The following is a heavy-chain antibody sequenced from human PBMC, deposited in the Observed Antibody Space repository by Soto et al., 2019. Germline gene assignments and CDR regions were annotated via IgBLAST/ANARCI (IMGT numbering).Heavy chain of an antibody. CDR2: IKQDGSEK. Sequence: GSLRLSCAASGFTFSSYWMSWVRQAPGKGLEWVANIKQDGSEKYYVDSVKGRFTISRDNAKNSLYLQMNSLRAEDTAVYYCARAVYYDSSDDAFDIWGQGTMVTVSS. CDR3: ARAVYYDSSDDAFDI. V-gene: IGHV3-7*03. D-gene: IGHD3-22*01. CDR1: GFTFSSYW. J-gene: IGHJ3*02.